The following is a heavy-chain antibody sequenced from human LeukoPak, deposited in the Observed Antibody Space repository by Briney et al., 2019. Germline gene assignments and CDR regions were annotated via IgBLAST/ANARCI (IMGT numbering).Heavy chain of an antibody. D-gene: IGHD6-6*01. CDR3: AKEQPSSSRGYYYYGMDV. J-gene: IGHJ6*02. Sequence: PGGSLRLSCAASGFTFSSYGMHWVRQAPGKGLEWVAVISYDGSNKYYADSVKGRFTISRDNSKNTLYLQMNSLRAEDTAVYYCAKEQPSSSRGYYYYGMDVWGQGTTVTVSS. CDR2: ISYDGSNK. V-gene: IGHV3-30*18. CDR1: GFTFSSYG.